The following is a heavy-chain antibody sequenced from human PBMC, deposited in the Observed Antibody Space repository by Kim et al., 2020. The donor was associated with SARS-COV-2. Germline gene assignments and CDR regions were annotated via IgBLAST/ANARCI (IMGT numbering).Heavy chain of an antibody. J-gene: IGHJ5*02. CDR3: ARVGIVVVPAIPGHPRWFDP. D-gene: IGHD2-2*01. V-gene: IGHV4-38-2*02. Sequence: SETLSLTCTVSGYSISSGYYWGWIRQPPGKGLEWFGSIYHSGSTYYNPSLKSRVTISVDTSKNQFSLKLSSVTAADTAVYYCARVGIVVVPAIPGHPRWFDPGGQGTLVTVSS. CDR1: GYSISSGYY. CDR2: IYHSGST.